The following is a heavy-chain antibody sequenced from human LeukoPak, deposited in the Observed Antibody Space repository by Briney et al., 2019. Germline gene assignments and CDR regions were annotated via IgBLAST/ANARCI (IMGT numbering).Heavy chain of an antibody. CDR1: GFTFSDYY. D-gene: IGHD5-18*01. J-gene: IGHJ4*02. Sequence: GGSLRLSCAASGFTFSDYYMNWIRQAPGKGLEWVSYISSSGSTIYYADSVKGRFTISRDNAKNSLYLQMNSLRAVDTAVYYCARQYSYGSRAFDYWGQGTLVTVSS. CDR3: ARQYSYGSRAFDY. CDR2: ISSSGSTI. V-gene: IGHV3-11*01.